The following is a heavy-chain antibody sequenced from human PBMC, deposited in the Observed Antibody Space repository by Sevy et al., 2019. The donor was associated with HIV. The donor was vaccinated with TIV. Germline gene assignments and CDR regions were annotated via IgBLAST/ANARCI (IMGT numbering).Heavy chain of an antibody. Sequence: GGSLRLSCAASGFTFSDYGMHWVRQAPGKGLAWVSVIWYDATNKYYAESVRGRFTISRDNSKSTLYLQMNSLRAEDRGIYYCVAATAGNYFDYWGQGTLVTVSS. V-gene: IGHV3-33*01. CDR2: IWYDATNK. J-gene: IGHJ4*02. CDR1: GFTFSDYG. D-gene: IGHD6-25*01. CDR3: VAATAGNYFDY.